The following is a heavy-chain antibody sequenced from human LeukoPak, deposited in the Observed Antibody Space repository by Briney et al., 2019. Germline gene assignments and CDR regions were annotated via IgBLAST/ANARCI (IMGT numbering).Heavy chain of an antibody. J-gene: IGHJ3*02. Sequence: ASVKVSCKASGYTFTSYYMHWVRQAPGQGLEWMGIINPSGGSTSYAQKFQGRVTMTRDTSTSTVYMELSSLRSEDTAVYYCARDVIDYYDSSGDAFDIWGQGTMVTVSS. CDR1: GYTFTSYY. D-gene: IGHD3-22*01. V-gene: IGHV1-46*01. CDR2: INPSGGST. CDR3: ARDVIDYYDSSGDAFDI.